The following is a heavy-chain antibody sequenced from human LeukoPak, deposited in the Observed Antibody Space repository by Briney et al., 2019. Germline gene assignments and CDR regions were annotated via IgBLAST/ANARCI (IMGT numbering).Heavy chain of an antibody. CDR1: GFTFSTYA. Sequence: GRSLRLSCSASGFTFSTYAMHWVRLAPGKGLEYVSSITSDGGSTYYADSVKGRFTISRDNSKNTLYLQVNSLRPEDTAVYYCVKDQSGSGSWWGQGTLVTVSS. J-gene: IGHJ4*02. CDR3: VKDQSGSGSW. D-gene: IGHD3-10*01. CDR2: ITSDGGST. V-gene: IGHV3-64D*06.